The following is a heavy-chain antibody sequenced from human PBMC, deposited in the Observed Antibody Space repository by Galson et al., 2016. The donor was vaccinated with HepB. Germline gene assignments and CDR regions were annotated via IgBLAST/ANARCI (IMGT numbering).Heavy chain of an antibody. Sequence: SLRLSCAASGFIFSSYWIHWVRQAPGKGLMWVSNINPDGSITYYADSVKGRFTISRDNAKNTVYLQMNSLRAEDTAVYYCARISSREQVGFEFWGQGTLVTVSS. CDR2: INPDGSIT. J-gene: IGHJ4*02. CDR1: GFIFSSYW. D-gene: IGHD1-26*01. V-gene: IGHV3-74*01. CDR3: ARISSREQVGFEF.